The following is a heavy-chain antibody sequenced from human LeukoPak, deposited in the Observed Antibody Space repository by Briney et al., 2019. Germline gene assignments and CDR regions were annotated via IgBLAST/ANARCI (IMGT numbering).Heavy chain of an antibody. CDR2: ISTYNGNT. J-gene: IGHJ4*02. Sequence: ASVKVSCKASGYTFTSYGINWLRQAPGQGLEWMGWISTYNGNTNYAQKLQGRVTMTKATSTSTAYMELRSLRSDDTAVYYCARAPVTVAGSVLWYWGKGTLVTVSS. V-gene: IGHV1-18*01. CDR3: ARAPVTVAGSVLWY. D-gene: IGHD6-19*01. CDR1: GYTFTSYG.